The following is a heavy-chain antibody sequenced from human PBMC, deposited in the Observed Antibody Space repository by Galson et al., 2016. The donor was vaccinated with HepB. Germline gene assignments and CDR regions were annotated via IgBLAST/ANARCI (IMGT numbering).Heavy chain of an antibody. Sequence: ETLSLTCAVSGGSFNDYYWNWIRQPPGKGLEWIGEINQSGSTHYNPSLKTRVTISVDTSENKLSLKLSFVTAADTAVYYCARNVHGFDIWGQGTMVTVSS. V-gene: IGHV4-34*01. J-gene: IGHJ3*02. CDR2: INQSGST. CDR1: GGSFNDYY. CDR3: ARNVHGFDI.